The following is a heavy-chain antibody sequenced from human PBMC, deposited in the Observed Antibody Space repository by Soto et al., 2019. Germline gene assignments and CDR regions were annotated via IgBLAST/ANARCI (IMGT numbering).Heavy chain of an antibody. CDR1: GYNFIAYY. CDR3: ARVEGSASLAGD. Sequence: QAQLVQSGAEVKRPGASVRVSCKTSGYNFIAYYVHWVRQAPGQGLEWMGYVSTNNGATIYAQKFQGRVTLTRDTSIRTAYMDLTRLTSDDTATYYCARVEGSASLAGDWGQGTQVTVSS. D-gene: IGHD3-16*01. CDR2: VSTNNGAT. V-gene: IGHV1-2*02. J-gene: IGHJ4*02.